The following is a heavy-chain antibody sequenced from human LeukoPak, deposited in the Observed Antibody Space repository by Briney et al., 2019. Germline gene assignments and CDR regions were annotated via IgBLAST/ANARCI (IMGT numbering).Heavy chain of an antibody. CDR2: ISPSIGDT. V-gene: IGHV1-2*06. CDR1: GYTFTDYY. Sequence: ASVKVSFKASGYTFTDYYLHWGRPAPGQGLGWVGLISPSIGDTNHAQKFQGRVTLTRDTSIGTAYMDLSRLTVDDTAEYYCARGVYCSGGDCSLYGMDVGGQGTTVTVSS. J-gene: IGHJ6*02. D-gene: IGHD2-21*02. CDR3: ARGVYCSGGDCSLYGMDV.